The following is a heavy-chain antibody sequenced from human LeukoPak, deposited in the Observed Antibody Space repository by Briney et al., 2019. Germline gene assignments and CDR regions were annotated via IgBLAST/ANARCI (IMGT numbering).Heavy chain of an antibody. CDR2: VYHSGAT. J-gene: IGHJ4*02. D-gene: IGHD3-10*01. CDR1: GFTVSSNY. Sequence: GSLRLSCAASGFTVSSNYMSWVRQPPGKGLEWIGEVYHSGATNYNPSLRSRVIISADRSSNQFSLRLNSVTAADTAVFYCARGEGYGSGTVHFDYWGRGILVTVSS. CDR3: ARGEGYGSGTVHFDY. V-gene: IGHV4-4*02.